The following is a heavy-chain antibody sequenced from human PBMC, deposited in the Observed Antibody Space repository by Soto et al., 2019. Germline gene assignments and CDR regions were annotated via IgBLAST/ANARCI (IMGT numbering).Heavy chain of an antibody. Sequence: QVQLVQSGAEVKKPGSSVKVSCKASGGVFRNYAINWVRQAPGQGLEWMGGIIPVFGTADYPQKFQGRVSITADESTTTASMELTSLKTEDTGVYFCARERWGSYAFESWGQGTLLTFAS. CDR2: IIPVFGTA. CDR3: ARERWGSYAFES. J-gene: IGHJ5*01. D-gene: IGHD1-26*01. CDR1: GGVFRNYA. V-gene: IGHV1-69*01.